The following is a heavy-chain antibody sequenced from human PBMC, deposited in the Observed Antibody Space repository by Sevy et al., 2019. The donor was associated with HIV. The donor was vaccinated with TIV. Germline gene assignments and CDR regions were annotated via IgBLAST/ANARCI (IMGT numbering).Heavy chain of an antibody. CDR3: ARGANNLYN. CDR2: IKADGSET. J-gene: IGHJ4*02. Sequence: GGSLRLSCAASGFTFSRDWMTWVRQAPGKGLEWVAKIKADGSETYSVDSVKGGFSISRDKAKNALYLQMNSLRAEDTAVYYCARGANNLYNWGQGTLVTVSS. D-gene: IGHD3-10*01. V-gene: IGHV3-7*01. CDR1: GFTFSRDW.